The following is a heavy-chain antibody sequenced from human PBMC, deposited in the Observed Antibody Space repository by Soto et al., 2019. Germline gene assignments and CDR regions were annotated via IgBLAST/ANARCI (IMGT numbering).Heavy chain of an antibody. CDR1: GYTFTSYG. D-gene: IGHD3-16*01. V-gene: IGHV1-18*01. CDR2: ISAYNGNT. CDR3: ARAITIGHYYMDV. J-gene: IGHJ6*03. Sequence: ASVKVSCKASGYTFTSYGISWVRQAPGQGLEWMGWISAYNGNTNYAQKFQGRVTMTRNTSISTAYMELSSLRSEDTAVYYCARAITIGHYYMDVWGKGTTVTVSS.